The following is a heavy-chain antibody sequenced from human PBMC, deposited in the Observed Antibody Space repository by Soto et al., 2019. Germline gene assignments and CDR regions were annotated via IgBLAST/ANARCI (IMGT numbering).Heavy chain of an antibody. Sequence: SETLSLSRAGSGGSVTSTQWWTWARHAPGKGLEWIEYIHYSGTTNYNPSLESRVTISIDTSKNQFSLKVSSVTAADTAVYYCGRETRQAGTYTTDCWGQGTLVTVS. CDR3: GRETRQAGTYTTDC. V-gene: IGHV4-61*01. D-gene: IGHD1-1*01. CDR2: IHYSGTT. J-gene: IGHJ4*02. CDR1: GGSVTSTQW.